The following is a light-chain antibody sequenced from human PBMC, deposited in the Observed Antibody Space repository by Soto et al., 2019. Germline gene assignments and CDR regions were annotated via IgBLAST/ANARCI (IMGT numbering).Light chain of an antibody. CDR1: QSVRSNY. J-gene: IGKJ1*01. V-gene: IGKV3-20*01. Sequence: EIVLTQSPGTLSLSPGDRATLSCRASQSVRSNYLAWYQRKPGQAPRLLIYDASTRATAIPDRFSGSGSGTDFTLTIRRLEPEDCAVYYCHQYGSSLWTFGQGTKVEI. CDR3: HQYGSSLWT. CDR2: DAS.